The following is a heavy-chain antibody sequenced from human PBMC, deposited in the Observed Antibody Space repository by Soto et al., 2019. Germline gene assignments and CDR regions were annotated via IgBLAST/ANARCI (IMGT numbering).Heavy chain of an antibody. V-gene: IGHV3-33*01. J-gene: IGHJ6*02. D-gene: IGHD6-19*01. CDR3: ARDDIPGIAVATYGMDV. Sequence: PGGSLRLSCAASGFSFSLYGMQWVRQAPGKGLEWVAVIWYDGSNKYYADSVKGRFTISRDNSKNTLYLQMNSLRAEDTAVYYCARDDIPGIAVATYGMDVWGQGTTVTVSS. CDR2: IWYDGSNK. CDR1: GFSFSLYG.